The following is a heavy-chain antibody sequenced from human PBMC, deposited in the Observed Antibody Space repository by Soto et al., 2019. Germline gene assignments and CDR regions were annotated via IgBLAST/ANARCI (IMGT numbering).Heavy chain of an antibody. CDR1: GYSFTRYG. CDR2: INTYNGNT. Sequence: QVQLVQSRAEVKNPGASVKVSFKASGYSFTRYGIAWARQAPGQGLEWMGWINTYNGNTNYAQNLQGRVTLTTDTSKSTAYMEMTSLRPNDTAIYYCAMVDVYVTPSPQDVWGQGTTVIVSS. CDR3: AMVDVYVTPSPQDV. V-gene: IGHV1-18*01. D-gene: IGHD3-16*01. J-gene: IGHJ6*02.